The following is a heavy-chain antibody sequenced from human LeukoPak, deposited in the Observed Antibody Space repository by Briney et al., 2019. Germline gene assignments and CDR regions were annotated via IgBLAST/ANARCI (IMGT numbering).Heavy chain of an antibody. CDR1: GGTLSSYA. V-gene: IGHV1-69*04. D-gene: IGHD1-26*01. CDR2: IIPILGIA. J-gene: IGHJ5*02. Sequence: GSSVKVSCKASGGTLSSYAISWVRQAPGQGLEWMGRIIPILGIANYAQKFQGRVMITADKSTSTAYMELSSLRSEDTAVYYCARDKAYIVGATWPNWFDPWGQGTLVTVSS. CDR3: ARDKAYIVGATWPNWFDP.